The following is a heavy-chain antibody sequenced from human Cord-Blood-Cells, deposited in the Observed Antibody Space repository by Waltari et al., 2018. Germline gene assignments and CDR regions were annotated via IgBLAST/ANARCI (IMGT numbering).Heavy chain of an antibody. V-gene: IGHV4-30-2*01. CDR1: GGSIRSGGYS. CDR3: ASHSSSSLYTVDY. J-gene: IGHJ4*02. Sequence: QLQLQESGSGLVKPSQTLSLTRPASGGSIRSGGYSWSWIRQPPGKGLEWIGYIYHSGSTYYNPSLKSRVTISVDRSKNQFSLKLSSVTAAYTAVYYCASHSSSSLYTVDYWGQGTLVTVSS. CDR2: IYHSGST. D-gene: IGHD6-6*01.